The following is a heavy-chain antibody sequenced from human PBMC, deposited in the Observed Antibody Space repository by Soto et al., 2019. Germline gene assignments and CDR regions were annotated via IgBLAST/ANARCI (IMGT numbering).Heavy chain of an antibody. Sequence: EVQLVESGGGLVQPGGSLRLSCAASGFTFSDHYMDWVRQAPGKGLEWVVGIRKKANSYTTEYAASVKGRFTISRDDAENSLFLQMNTLQTEDPAVYSCATGPYSSRGGTLSYWDQATLVTVSS. D-gene: IGHD6-19*01. J-gene: IGHJ4*02. V-gene: IGHV3-72*01. CDR3: ATGPYSSRGGTLSY. CDR1: GFTFSDHY. CDR2: IRKKANSYTT.